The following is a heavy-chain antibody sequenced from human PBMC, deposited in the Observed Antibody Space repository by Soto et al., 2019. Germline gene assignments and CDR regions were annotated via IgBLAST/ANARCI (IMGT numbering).Heavy chain of an antibody. CDR2: IDAGNGNT. J-gene: IGHJ6*02. CDR3: ARGPQDSYGMDV. CDR1: GYTFTSYT. Sequence: ASVKVSCKASGYTFTSYTIHWVRQAPGQRPEWMGWIDAGNGNTKYSQKFQGRVTITRDASASIIYMELSSLRSEDTAVYYCARGPQDSYGMDVWGQGTTVTVSS. V-gene: IGHV1-3*01.